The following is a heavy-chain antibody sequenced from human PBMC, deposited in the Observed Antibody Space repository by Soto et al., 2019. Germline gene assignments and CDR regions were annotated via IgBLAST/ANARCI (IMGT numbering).Heavy chain of an antibody. J-gene: IGHJ4*02. D-gene: IGHD3-3*02. Sequence: SETLSLTCAVYGGSFSGYYWSWIRQPPGKGLEWIGEINHSGSTNYNPSLKSRVTISVDTSKNQFSLKLSSVTAADTAVYYCARGVSTVVDYWGQGTLVTVSS. CDR2: INHSGST. V-gene: IGHV4-34*01. CDR1: GGSFSGYY. CDR3: ARGVSTVVDY.